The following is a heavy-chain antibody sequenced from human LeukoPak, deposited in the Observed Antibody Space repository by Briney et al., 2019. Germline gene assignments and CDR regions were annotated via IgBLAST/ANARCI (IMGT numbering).Heavy chain of an antibody. CDR1: GVSISSYY. D-gene: IGHD3-3*01. Sequence: TSETLSLTCTVSGVSISSYYWSWIRQPPGKGLEWIGYIYYSGSTNYNPSLKSRVTISVDTSKNQFSLKLSSVTAADTAVYYCAREPFWSGYLGGMDVWGQGTTVTVSS. CDR3: AREPFWSGYLGGMDV. J-gene: IGHJ6*02. V-gene: IGHV4-59*01. CDR2: IYYSGST.